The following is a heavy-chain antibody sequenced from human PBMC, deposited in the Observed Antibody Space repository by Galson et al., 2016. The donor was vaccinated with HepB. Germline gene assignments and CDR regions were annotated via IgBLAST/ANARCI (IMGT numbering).Heavy chain of an antibody. CDR2: IQHSGRT. Sequence: LPCTVSGGPLDTTNSWSWVRQPPGKGLEWLGEIQHSGRTNYNSSLKSRLSMSVDKSDNQFSLRLTSVTAADTAVYYCARVRSLQYYYGMDVWGQGTTVTVSS. J-gene: IGHJ6*02. V-gene: IGHV4-4*02. D-gene: IGHD4-11*01. CDR3: ARVRSLQYYYGMDV. CDR1: GGPLDTTNS.